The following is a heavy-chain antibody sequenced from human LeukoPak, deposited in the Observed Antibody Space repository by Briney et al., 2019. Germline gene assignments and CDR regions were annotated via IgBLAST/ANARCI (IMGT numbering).Heavy chain of an antibody. J-gene: IGHJ4*02. CDR1: AFSFSNYG. D-gene: IGHD3-3*01. Sequence: GGSLRLSCAASAFSFSNYGMHWVRQAPGKGLEWVAVIWDDGSYKYYADSVKGRFTISRDNSKNTLYLQMNSLRAEDTAVYYCAKLPYYDFWSGFDYWGQGTLVTVSS. CDR3: AKLPYYDFWSGFDY. V-gene: IGHV3-33*06. CDR2: IWDDGSYK.